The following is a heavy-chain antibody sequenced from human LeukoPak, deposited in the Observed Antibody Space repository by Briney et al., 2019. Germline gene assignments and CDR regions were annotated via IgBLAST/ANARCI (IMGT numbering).Heavy chain of an antibody. CDR2: ISAYNGNT. D-gene: IGHD6-13*01. V-gene: IGHV1-18*01. Sequence: ASVKVSYKASGYTVTSYGISWVRQAPGQGLEWMGWISAYNGNTNYAQKFQGRVTMTRDTSISTAYMELSRLRSDDTAVYCCAREAAAAGENYFDYWGQGTLVTVSS. J-gene: IGHJ4*02. CDR1: GYTVTSYG. CDR3: AREAAAAGENYFDY.